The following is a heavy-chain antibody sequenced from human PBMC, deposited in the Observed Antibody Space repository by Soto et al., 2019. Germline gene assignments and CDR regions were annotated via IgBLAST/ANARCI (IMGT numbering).Heavy chain of an antibody. V-gene: IGHV4-34*01. CDR2: LHHSGSS. CDR1: GGTLHDYY. D-gene: IGHD3-22*01. CDR3: ARGPYSESGGYYFF. J-gene: IGHJ4*02. Sequence: SETLSLTCAVYGGTLHDYYLNWIRQPPGKGLEWIGELHHSGSSNYNPSLKSRVTISVDTSKNQFSLNLRSVTAADTAVYYCARGPYSESGGYYFFGGQGTLVTISS.